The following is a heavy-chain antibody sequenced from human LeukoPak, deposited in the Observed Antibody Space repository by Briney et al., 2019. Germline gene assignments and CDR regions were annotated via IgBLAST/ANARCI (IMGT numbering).Heavy chain of an antibody. J-gene: IGHJ5*02. CDR3: ARDSSGYYWFDP. CDR2: IYHSGTT. D-gene: IGHD6-19*01. CDR1: GYSFSSGYF. V-gene: IGHV4-38-2*02. Sequence: SETLSLTCTVSGYSFSSGYFWGWIRQPPGKGLEWIGSIYHSGTTYYNPSLSSRVTISVDTSKNQSSLELSSVTAADTAVYYCARDSSGYYWFDPWGQGTLVTVSS.